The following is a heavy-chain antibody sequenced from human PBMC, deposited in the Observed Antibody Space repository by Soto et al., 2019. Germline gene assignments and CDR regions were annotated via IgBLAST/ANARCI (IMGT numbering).Heavy chain of an antibody. CDR1: GGTFSSYA. Sequence: SVKVSCKASGGTFSSYAISWVRQAPGQGLEWMGGIIPIFGTANYAQKFQGRVTITADESTSTAYMELSSLRSEDTAVYYCARAGVVVVAATQGYYYYGMDVWGHGTTVTVSS. V-gene: IGHV1-69*13. D-gene: IGHD2-15*01. CDR2: IIPIFGTA. CDR3: ARAGVVVVAATQGYYYYGMDV. J-gene: IGHJ6*02.